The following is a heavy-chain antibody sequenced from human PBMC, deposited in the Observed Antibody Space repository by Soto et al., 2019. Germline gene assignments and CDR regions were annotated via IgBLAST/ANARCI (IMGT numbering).Heavy chain of an antibody. CDR1: GGSFSGYY. Sequence: PSETLSLTCAVYGGSFSGYYWSWIRQPPGKGLEWIGEINHSGSTNYNPSLKSRVTISVDTSKNQFSLKLSSVTAADTAVYYCARVIPNYDFWSGYYSWFDPWGQGTLVTVSS. V-gene: IGHV4-34*01. CDR2: INHSGST. J-gene: IGHJ5*02. CDR3: ARVIPNYDFWSGYYSWFDP. D-gene: IGHD3-3*01.